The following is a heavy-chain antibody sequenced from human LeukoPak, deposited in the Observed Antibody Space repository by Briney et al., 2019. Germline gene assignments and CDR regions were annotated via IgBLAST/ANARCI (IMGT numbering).Heavy chain of an antibody. V-gene: IGHV3-23*01. CDR3: AKGDSYYDLLTCFDF. CDR2: VNADGTIT. CDR1: GFTFSTYS. D-gene: IGHD3-9*01. J-gene: IGHJ4*01. Sequence: GGSLRLSCAASGFTFSTYSMNWVRQAPGKGLEWVSTVNADGTITYYADSVKGRFTVSRDNPQNTLYLQMNSLRAEDAAVYYCAKGDSYYDLLTCFDFWGHGTLVTVSS.